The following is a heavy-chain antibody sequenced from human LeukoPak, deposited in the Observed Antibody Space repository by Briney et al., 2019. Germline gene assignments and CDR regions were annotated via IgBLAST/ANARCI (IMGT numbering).Heavy chain of an antibody. D-gene: IGHD4-17*01. CDR1: GFTFSSYS. Sequence: PGGSLRLSCAASGFTFSSYSMNWVRQAPGKGLEWVSYVSSSSSTIYYADSVKGRFTISRDNAKNSLYLQMNSLRAEDTAVYYCARDEMSTVTNSYFDYWGQGTLVTVSS. CDR3: ARDEMSTVTNSYFDY. V-gene: IGHV3-48*01. CDR2: VSSSSSTI. J-gene: IGHJ4*02.